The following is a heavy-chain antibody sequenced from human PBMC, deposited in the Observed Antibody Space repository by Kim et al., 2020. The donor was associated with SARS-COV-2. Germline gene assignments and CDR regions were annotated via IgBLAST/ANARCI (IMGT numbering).Heavy chain of an antibody. CDR2: IYYSGST. Sequence: SETLSLTCTVSGGSISSSSYYWGWIRQPPGQGLARIGSIYYSGSTYYNPSLKRRVTISVDTSKNQFSLKLSSVTAADTAVHYCASTDGDSSGHYTDAID. V-gene: IGHV4-39*01. CDR3: ASTDGDSSGHYTDAID. D-gene: IGHD3-22*01. J-gene: IGHJ3*02. CDR1: GGSISSSSYY.